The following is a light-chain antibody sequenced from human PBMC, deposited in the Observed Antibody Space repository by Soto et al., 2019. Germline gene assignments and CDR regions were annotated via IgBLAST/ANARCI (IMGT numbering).Light chain of an antibody. Sequence: QSALTQPASVSGSPGQSITISCTGTSSDVGGYNFVSWYQQHPGKAPKLMIYEVSNRPSGVSNRFSGSKSGNTASLTISGLQAEDEAEYYCLLSYSGPYVFGTGTKLTVL. CDR2: EVS. J-gene: IGLJ1*01. CDR3: LLSYSGPYV. CDR1: SSDVGGYNF. V-gene: IGLV2-14*01.